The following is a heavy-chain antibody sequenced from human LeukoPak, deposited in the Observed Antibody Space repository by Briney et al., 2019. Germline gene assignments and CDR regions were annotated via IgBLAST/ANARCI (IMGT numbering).Heavy chain of an antibody. J-gene: IGHJ4*02. Sequence: SGTLSLTCTVSGDSITSNYWNWIRQPPGKELEWIGYISYSGSTNYSPSLKSRVTMAVDTSKNQFSLKLNSVTAADTAVYYCARNVGSVTDYWGQGTLVTVSS. D-gene: IGHD6-25*01. CDR1: GDSITSNY. V-gene: IGHV4-59*01. CDR2: ISYSGST. CDR3: ARNVGSVTDY.